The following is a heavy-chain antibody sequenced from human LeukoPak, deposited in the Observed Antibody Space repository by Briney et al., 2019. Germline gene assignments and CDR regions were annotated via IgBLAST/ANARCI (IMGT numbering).Heavy chain of an antibody. V-gene: IGHV1-2*02. D-gene: IGHD2-21*01. CDR1: GYSFTGYY. J-gene: IGHJ3*02. CDR2: INGNSGGT. Sequence: ASVKVSCKASGYSFTGYYMHWVRQAPGQGLEWMGWINGNSGGTNYAQKFQGRVTMTRDTSISTAYMELNRLRSDDTAVYYCAREVNAVIDAFDIWGQGTMVTVSS. CDR3: AREVNAVIDAFDI.